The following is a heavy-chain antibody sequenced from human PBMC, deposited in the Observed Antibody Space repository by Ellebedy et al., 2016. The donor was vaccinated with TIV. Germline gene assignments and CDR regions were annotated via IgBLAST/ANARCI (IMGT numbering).Heavy chain of an antibody. D-gene: IGHD4-11*01. CDR1: GFTFSDYY. J-gene: IGHJ4*02. CDR2: ISSSGNYT. V-gene: IGHV3-11*05. CDR3: ARDLVYSNSLGFDY. Sequence: GESLKISXAASGFTFSDYYMSWTRQAPGMGLEWVAYISSSGNYTKYADSVKGRFTISRDNAKNSLYLQMISLRADDTAVYYCARDLVYSNSLGFDYWGQGTLVTVSS.